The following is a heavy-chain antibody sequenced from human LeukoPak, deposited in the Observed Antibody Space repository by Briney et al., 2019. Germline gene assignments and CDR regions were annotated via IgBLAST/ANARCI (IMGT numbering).Heavy chain of an antibody. V-gene: IGHV3-9*01. CDR2: ISWNSGSI. CDR1: GFTFDDYA. J-gene: IGHJ3*02. Sequence: GGSLRLSCAASGFTFDDYAMHWVRQAPGKGLEWVSGISWNSGSIGYADSVKGRFTISRDNAKSSLYLQMNSLRAEDTALYYCAKGREVSDAFDIWGQGTMVTVSS. CDR3: AKGREVSDAFDI. D-gene: IGHD1-20*01.